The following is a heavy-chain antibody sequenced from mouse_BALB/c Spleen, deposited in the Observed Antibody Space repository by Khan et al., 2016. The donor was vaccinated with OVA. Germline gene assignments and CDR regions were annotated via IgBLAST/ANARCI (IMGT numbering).Heavy chain of an antibody. CDR1: GYTFTNFG. CDR3: ASPHYDSYTIAY. V-gene: IGHV9-3-1*01. D-gene: IGHD1-1*01. CDR2: INTYTGEP. Sequence: QIQLVQSGPELKKPGETVKISCKASGYTFTNFGMNWVQQAPGKGLEWMGWINTYTGEPTYADDFKGRFAFSLETSATAAYLQINNLKNEDTATFICASPHYDSYTIAYWCQGTSVTVSS. J-gene: IGHJ4*01.